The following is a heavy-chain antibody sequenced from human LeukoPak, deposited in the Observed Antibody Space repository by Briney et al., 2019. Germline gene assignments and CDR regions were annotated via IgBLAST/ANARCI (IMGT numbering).Heavy chain of an antibody. CDR3: AKDIVRGARGLPRLFSGFCDS. Sequence: GGSLRLSCAASGFTFDDFAMHWVRQAPGKGLEWVALIRGDGGRTFYGDSVRGRFTISRDNTRNSLHLQMNSLTTEDTAFYYCAKDIVRGARGLPRLFSGFCDSWGRGALVTVSS. V-gene: IGHV3-43*02. CDR1: GFTFDDFA. D-gene: IGHD3-10*02. CDR2: IRGDGGRT. J-gene: IGHJ4*02.